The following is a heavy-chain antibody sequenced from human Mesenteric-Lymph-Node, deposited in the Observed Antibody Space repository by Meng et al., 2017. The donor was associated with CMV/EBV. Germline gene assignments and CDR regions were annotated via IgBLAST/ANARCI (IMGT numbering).Heavy chain of an antibody. CDR3: ARAPTSYDILTGYFPNGLDV. V-gene: IGHV3-49*04. CDR1: GFSFVNYG. Sequence: GESLKISCAASGFSFVNYGMSWVRQAPGKGLEWVGFIRSKADGWTTEYAASVKGRFTISRDDSKSVAYLQMNSLRIEDTAVYYCARAPTSYDILTGYFPNGLDVWGQGTTVTVSS. D-gene: IGHD3-9*01. CDR2: IRSKADGWTT. J-gene: IGHJ6*02.